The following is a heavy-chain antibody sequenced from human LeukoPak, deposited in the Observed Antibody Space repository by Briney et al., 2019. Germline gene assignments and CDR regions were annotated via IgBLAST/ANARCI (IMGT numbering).Heavy chain of an antibody. Sequence: PGGSVRLSCAASGFTFSSYVMHWVRQAPGQGLEWVAIIWLDGSNRYYTDSVKGRFTISRDNSKNTMYLQVNSLRAEDTAEYYCARAQPTSSWTAFDIWGQGTMVTVSS. D-gene: IGHD6-13*01. CDR3: ARAQPTSSWTAFDI. CDR1: GFTFSSYV. CDR2: IWLDGSNR. J-gene: IGHJ3*02. V-gene: IGHV3-33*01.